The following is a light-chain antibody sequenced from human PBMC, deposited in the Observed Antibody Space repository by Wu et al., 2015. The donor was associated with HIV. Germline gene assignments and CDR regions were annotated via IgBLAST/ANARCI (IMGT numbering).Light chain of an antibody. J-gene: IGKJ1*01. V-gene: IGKV1-5*03. CDR1: QTISSW. Sequence: DIQMTQSPSTLSASVGDRVTITCRASQTISSWLAWYQQKPGKAPKLLIHKASSLESGVPSRFSGSGSGTEFTLTISRLEPEDFAVYYCQQYGSSPPRTFGQGTKVEIK. CDR3: QQYGSSPPRT. CDR2: KAS.